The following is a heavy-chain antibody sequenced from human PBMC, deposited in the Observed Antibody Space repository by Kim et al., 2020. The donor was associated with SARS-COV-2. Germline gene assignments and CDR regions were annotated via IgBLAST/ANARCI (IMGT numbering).Heavy chain of an antibody. Sequence: GGSLRRSCAASGFTFSSYSMNWVRQAPGKGLEWVSSISSSSSYIYYADSVKGRFTISRDNAKNSLYLQMNSLRAEDTAVYYCASLENYYDSSGYPGSGLYGMDFWGQGTPVTVSS. V-gene: IGHV3-21*01. CDR3: ASLENYYDSSGYPGSGLYGMDF. CDR1: GFTFSSYS. D-gene: IGHD3-22*01. CDR2: ISSSSSYI. J-gene: IGHJ6*02.